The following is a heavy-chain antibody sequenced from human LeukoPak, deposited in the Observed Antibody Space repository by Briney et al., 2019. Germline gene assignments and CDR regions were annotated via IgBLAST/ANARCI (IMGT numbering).Heavy chain of an antibody. CDR3: ARTEGDSSGYLPFDY. CDR2: MYHSGST. CDR1: GYSISSGYF. Sequence: SETLSLTCTVSGYSISSGYFWGWIRQPPGKGLEWIASMYHSGSTYHNPSFQSRVTISVDTSKNQFSLKLSSVTAADTAVYYCARTEGDSSGYLPFDYWGQGTLLTVSS. V-gene: IGHV4-38-2*02. D-gene: IGHD3-22*01. J-gene: IGHJ4*02.